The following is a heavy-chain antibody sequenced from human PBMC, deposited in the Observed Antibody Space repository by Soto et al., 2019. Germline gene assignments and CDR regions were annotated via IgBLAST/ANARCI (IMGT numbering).Heavy chain of an antibody. V-gene: IGHV1-69*13. Sequence: GASVKVSCKASGGTFSSYAISWVRQAPGQGLEWMGGIIPIFGTANYAQKFQGRVTITADESTSTAYMELSSLRSEDTAVYYCASRPYYYDSSGYRDAFDIWGQGTMVTVSS. J-gene: IGHJ3*02. CDR2: IIPIFGTA. D-gene: IGHD3-22*01. CDR3: ASRPYYYDSSGYRDAFDI. CDR1: GGTFSSYA.